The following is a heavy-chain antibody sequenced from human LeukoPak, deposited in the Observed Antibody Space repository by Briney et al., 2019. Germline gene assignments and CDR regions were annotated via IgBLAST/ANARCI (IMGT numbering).Heavy chain of an antibody. J-gene: IGHJ6*02. CDR3: ARDSTGINYYGMDV. D-gene: IGHD4-17*01. V-gene: IGHV3-11*01. CDR2: ISSSGNTI. CDR1: GFTFSDYY. Sequence: GGSLRLSCAASGFTFSDYYMSWIRQAPGKGLECVSYISSSGNTIYYADSVKGRFTISRDNAKNSLYLQMNSLRAEDTAVYYCARDSTGINYYGMDVWGQGTTVTVSS.